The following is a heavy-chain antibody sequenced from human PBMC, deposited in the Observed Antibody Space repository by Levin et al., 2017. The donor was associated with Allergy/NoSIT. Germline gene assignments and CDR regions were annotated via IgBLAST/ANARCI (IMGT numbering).Heavy chain of an antibody. D-gene: IGHD4-11*01. CDR1: GFTFNTFT. Sequence: AGGSLRLSCAASGFTFNTFTVHWVRQAPGKGLEWVALRSHDGSRKYYADSVKGRFTISRDNLKNTLNLEMNSLRAEDTAVYYCTRSKGWPLYNFDSWGQGTLVTVSS. V-gene: IGHV3-30*04. J-gene: IGHJ4*02. CDR2: RSHDGSRK. CDR3: TRSKGWPLYNFDS.